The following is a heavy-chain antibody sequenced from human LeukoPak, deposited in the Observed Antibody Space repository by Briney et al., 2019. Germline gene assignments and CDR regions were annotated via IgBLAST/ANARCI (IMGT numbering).Heavy chain of an antibody. CDR1: GFTFSNYA. V-gene: IGHV3-23*01. CDR2: IRGSGGST. CDR3: AKDPHYDSSGYSFDP. D-gene: IGHD3-22*01. J-gene: IGHJ5*02. Sequence: PGGSLRLPCAASGFTFSNYAMSWVRQAPGKGLEWVSGIRGSGGSTDYADSVKGRFTISRDNFKNTLYLQMNSLRAEDTAVYYCAKDPHYDSSGYSFDPWGQGTLVTVSS.